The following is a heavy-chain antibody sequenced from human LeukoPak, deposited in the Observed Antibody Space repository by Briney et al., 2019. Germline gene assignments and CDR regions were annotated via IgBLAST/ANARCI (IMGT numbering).Heavy chain of an antibody. V-gene: IGHV3-30*18. J-gene: IGHJ6*02. CDR2: ISYDGDNK. CDR3: AKGLGYYDSGETYYYGMDV. Sequence: GGSLRLSCAASGFTFSTHGMHWGRQAPGKGLEWVAVISYDGDNKYADSVKGRFTISRDNSKNTLFLQMNSLRPEDTAVYYCAKGLGYYDSGETYYYGMDVWGQGTTVTVSS. CDR1: GFTFSTHG. D-gene: IGHD3-10*01.